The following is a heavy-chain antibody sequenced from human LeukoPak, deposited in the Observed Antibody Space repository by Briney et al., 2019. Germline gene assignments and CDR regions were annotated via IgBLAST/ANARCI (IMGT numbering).Heavy chain of an antibody. Sequence: GESLKISCMVSEYLFIRYWIAWVRQTPGKGLEWRGIIYPGDSDTRYSPSFQGQVTISADKSISTAYLQWSSLKASDTAMYYCARRFRPPIAVAGTQNKESAFDIWGQGTMVTVSS. CDR2: IYPGDSDT. V-gene: IGHV5-51*01. J-gene: IGHJ3*02. CDR1: EYLFIRYW. CDR3: ARRFRPPIAVAGTQNKESAFDI. D-gene: IGHD6-19*01.